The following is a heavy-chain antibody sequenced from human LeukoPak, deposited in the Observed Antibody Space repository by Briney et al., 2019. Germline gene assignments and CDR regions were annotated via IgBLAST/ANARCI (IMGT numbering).Heavy chain of an antibody. CDR2: IYYSGST. CDR3: ARLYSSSWGRVFDY. Sequence: PSETLSLTCTVSGGSISSSTYYWGWIRQPPGKGLEWTGSIYYSGSTYYHPSLKSRVTISIDTSKNQFSLKLSSVTAADTAVYYCARLYSSSWGRVFDYWGQGTLVTVSS. J-gene: IGHJ4*02. CDR1: GGSISSSTYY. V-gene: IGHV4-39*07. D-gene: IGHD6-13*01.